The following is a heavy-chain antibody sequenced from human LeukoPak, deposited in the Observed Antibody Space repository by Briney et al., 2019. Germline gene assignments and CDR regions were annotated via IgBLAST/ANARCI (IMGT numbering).Heavy chain of an antibody. J-gene: IGHJ3*02. CDR1: GGSVSSGSCY. CDR2: IYYSGST. Sequence: SETLSLTCTVSGGSVSSGSCYWSWIRQPPGKGLEWIGYIYYSGSTNYNPSLKSRVTISVDTSKNQFSLKLSSVTAADTAVYYCARSPYYDILTGYFAPQYAFDIWGQGTMVTVSS. V-gene: IGHV4-61*01. D-gene: IGHD3-9*01. CDR3: ARSPYYDILTGYFAPQYAFDI.